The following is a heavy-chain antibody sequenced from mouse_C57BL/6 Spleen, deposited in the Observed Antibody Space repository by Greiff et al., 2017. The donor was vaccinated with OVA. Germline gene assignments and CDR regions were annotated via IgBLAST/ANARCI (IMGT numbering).Heavy chain of an antibody. CDR2: IHPNSGST. CDR3: ARSRDGFYFDY. D-gene: IGHD2-3*01. V-gene: IGHV1-64*01. Sequence: QVQLQQPGAELVKPGASVTLSCKASGYTFTSSWMHWVKQRPGQGLEWIGMIHPNSGSTNYNEKFKSNATLTVDKSSSTAYMQLSSLTSEDSAVYYCARSRDGFYFDYWGKGTTLTVSS. J-gene: IGHJ2*01. CDR1: GYTFTSSW.